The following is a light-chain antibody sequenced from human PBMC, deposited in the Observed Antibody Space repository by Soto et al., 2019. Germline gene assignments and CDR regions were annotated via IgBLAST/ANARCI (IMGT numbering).Light chain of an antibody. V-gene: IGLV2-14*01. J-gene: IGLJ1*01. CDR3: SSYTSSSINYV. CDR2: DVS. Sequence: QSALTQPASVSGSPGQSITISCTGTSSDVGGYNYVSWYQQHPGKAPKLMIYDVSNRPSGVSNRFSGSKSGNTASLTISGLQAEDEADYYYSSYTSSSINYVFGTGTKLTVL. CDR1: SSDVGGYNY.